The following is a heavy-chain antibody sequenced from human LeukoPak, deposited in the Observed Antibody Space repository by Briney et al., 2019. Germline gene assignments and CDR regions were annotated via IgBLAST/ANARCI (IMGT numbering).Heavy chain of an antibody. CDR1: GYTFTSYG. V-gene: IGHV1-18*01. Sequence: ASVKVSCKASGYTFTSYGISWVRQAPGQGLEWMGWISAYNGNTNSAQNLQGRVTMTTDTSTSTAYMELRSLRSDDTAVYYCARDPDYLNLLYWGQGTLATVSS. CDR3: ARDPDYLNLLY. D-gene: IGHD5-12*01. CDR2: ISAYNGNT. J-gene: IGHJ4*02.